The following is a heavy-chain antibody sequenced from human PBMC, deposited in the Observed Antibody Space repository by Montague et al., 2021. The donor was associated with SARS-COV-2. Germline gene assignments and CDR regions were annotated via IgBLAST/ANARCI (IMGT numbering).Heavy chain of an antibody. J-gene: IGHJ6*02. CDR3: ARGRRIAAGGTSYYGLDV. D-gene: IGHD6-13*01. CDR2: IYIRETA. Sequence: SETLSLTCTVPGGSISGYYWSWIRQPAGKGLEWIGRIYIRETATYNPSLTSRVIMSADTSKNQISLKLSSVTAADTAVYYCARGRRIAAGGTSYYGLDVWGQGTTVTVSS. CDR1: GGSISGYY. V-gene: IGHV4-4*07.